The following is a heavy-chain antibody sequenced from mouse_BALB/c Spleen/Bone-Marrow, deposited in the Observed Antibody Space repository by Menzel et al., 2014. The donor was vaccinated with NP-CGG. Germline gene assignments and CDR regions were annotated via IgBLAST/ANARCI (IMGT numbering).Heavy chain of an antibody. CDR3: ARSDYRYDPLAN. Sequence: QVQLQQSGAELVMPGASVKMSCKASGYTFTDYWMHWVKQRPGQGLEWIGAIDTSDSYISHNQKFKGKATLTVDESSSTAYMQLSSLTSEDSAVYHCARSDYRYDPLANWGQGTLVTVSA. V-gene: IGHV1-69*01. CDR1: GYTFTDYW. J-gene: IGHJ3*01. D-gene: IGHD2-14*01. CDR2: IDTSDSYI.